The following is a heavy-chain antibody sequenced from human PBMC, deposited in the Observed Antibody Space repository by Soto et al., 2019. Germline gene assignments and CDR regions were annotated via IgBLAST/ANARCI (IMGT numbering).Heavy chain of an antibody. V-gene: IGHV1-18*01. CDR1: GYMFASYG. D-gene: IGHD1-1*01. CDR2: INTYNGNI. J-gene: IGHJ4*02. Sequence: QVQLVQSGAEVKKPGASVKVSCKVSGYMFASYGISWARQAPGQGLEWMGWINTYNGNINYAQKFQGRVTMTTDTSTSTDYMELRGLGSDDTALYYCARERGAYKDFDYWGQGTLVTVSS. CDR3: ARERGAYKDFDY.